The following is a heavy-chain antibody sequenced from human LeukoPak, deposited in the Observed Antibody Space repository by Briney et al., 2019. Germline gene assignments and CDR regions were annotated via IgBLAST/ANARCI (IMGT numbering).Heavy chain of an antibody. CDR3: ARDPPFIIGTTFFDY. CDR1: GFTFSSYS. CDR2: FSTSSTYI. Sequence: IPGGSLRLSCAAPGFTFSSYSMNWVRQAPGKGLEWVSSFSTSSTYIYYADSVKGRFTISRDNAKNSLYLQMNSLRAEDTAVYYCARDPPFIIGTTFFDYWGQGTLVTRSS. J-gene: IGHJ4*02. V-gene: IGHV3-21*01. D-gene: IGHD1-20*01.